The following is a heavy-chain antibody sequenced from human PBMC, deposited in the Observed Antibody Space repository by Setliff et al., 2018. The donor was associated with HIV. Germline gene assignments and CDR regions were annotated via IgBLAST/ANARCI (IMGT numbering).Heavy chain of an antibody. V-gene: IGHV4-34*01. Sequence: PSETLSLTCTLSGFSISSDGFYWNWIRQPPGKGLEWIGEINHSGSTNYNPSLKSRVTISVDTSKNQFSLKLSSVTAADTAVYYCNIYYYYYMDVWGKGTTVTVSS. CDR1: GFSISSDGFY. CDR3: NIYYYYYMDV. J-gene: IGHJ6*03. CDR2: INHSGST.